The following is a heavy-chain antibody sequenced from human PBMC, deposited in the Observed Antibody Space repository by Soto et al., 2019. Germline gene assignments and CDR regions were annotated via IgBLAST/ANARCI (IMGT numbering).Heavy chain of an antibody. CDR3: AKDSSSSWYCYFDY. CDR2: TGGSGGST. CDR1: GFTFSSYA. J-gene: IGHJ4*02. D-gene: IGHD6-13*01. V-gene: IGHV3-23*01. Sequence: GGSLRLSCAASGFTFSSYAMSWVRQAPGKGLAWVSATGGSGGSTYYADTVTGRFTISRDNSKNTLYLQMNGLRAHDTDVNYCAKDSSSSWYCYFDYWGQGTLDAVSS.